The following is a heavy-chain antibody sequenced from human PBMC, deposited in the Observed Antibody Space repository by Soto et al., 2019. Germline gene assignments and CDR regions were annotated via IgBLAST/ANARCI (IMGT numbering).Heavy chain of an antibody. Sequence: GGSLRLSCAASGFTFSSYGIHWVRQAPGKGLEWVAVISYDGSNKYYADSVKGRFTISRDNSKNTLYLQMNSLRAEDTAVYYCAKLWFGELVGRYFDYWGQGTLVTVSS. CDR1: GFTFSSYG. D-gene: IGHD3-10*01. V-gene: IGHV3-30*18. CDR3: AKLWFGELVGRYFDY. J-gene: IGHJ4*02. CDR2: ISYDGSNK.